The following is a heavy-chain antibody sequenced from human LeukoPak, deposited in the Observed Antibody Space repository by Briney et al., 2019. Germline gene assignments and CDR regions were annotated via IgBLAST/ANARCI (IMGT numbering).Heavy chain of an antibody. Sequence: GGSLRLSCAASEFSFSSFAMTWVRQAPGKGLEWVASITGGHYATYNTDSVKGRFTISRDNTKNTVHLQLNNLSADDAAEYYCARALSSAVDKYWGQGTLVTVSS. J-gene: IGHJ4*02. D-gene: IGHD2-2*01. CDR3: ARALSSAVDKY. V-gene: IGHV3-23*01. CDR2: ITGGHYAT. CDR1: EFSFSSFA.